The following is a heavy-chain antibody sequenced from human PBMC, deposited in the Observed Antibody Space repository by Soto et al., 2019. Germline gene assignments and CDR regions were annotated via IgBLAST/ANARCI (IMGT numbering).Heavy chain of an antibody. D-gene: IGHD1-26*01. V-gene: IGHV3-23*01. J-gene: IGHJ4*02. CDR2: LSNTGRRT. Sequence: VQVLESGGGLVQPGGSLRLSCVVSVFPFGANAMSWVRQAPGKGLEWVSGLSNTGRRTSYADSVKGRFNISRDNSENTVYLQMNSLRVEDTAVYYCATEMEATQGPFDNWGQGTLVTVSS. CDR3: ATEMEATQGPFDN. CDR1: VFPFGANA.